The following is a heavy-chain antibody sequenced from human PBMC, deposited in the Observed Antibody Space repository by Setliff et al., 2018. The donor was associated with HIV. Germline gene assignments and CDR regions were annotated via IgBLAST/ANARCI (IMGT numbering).Heavy chain of an antibody. CDR2: ISSSSSTI. Sequence: LRLSCAASGFTFSSYSMNWVRQAPGKGLEWVSYISSSSSTIYYADSVKGRFTISRDNAKNSLYLQMNSLRAEDTALYYCAKDIRHSGYDHFDYWGQGTLVTVSS. CDR1: GFTFSSYS. V-gene: IGHV3-48*04. D-gene: IGHD5-12*01. J-gene: IGHJ4*02. CDR3: AKDIRHSGYDHFDY.